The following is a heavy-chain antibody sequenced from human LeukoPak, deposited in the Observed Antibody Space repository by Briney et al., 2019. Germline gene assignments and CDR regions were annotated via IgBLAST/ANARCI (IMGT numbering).Heavy chain of an antibody. D-gene: IGHD4-23*01. CDR3: ARDRGYSSFDY. J-gene: IGHJ4*02. Sequence: GGSLRLSREASAFTFSSYWMSWVRQAPGKGLEWVANIKEDGSEINYVDSVKGRFTISRDNAKNSLFLQMNSLRVEDTAVYYCARDRGYSSFDYWGQGTLVTVSS. CDR1: AFTFSSYW. CDR2: IKEDGSEI. V-gene: IGHV3-7*01.